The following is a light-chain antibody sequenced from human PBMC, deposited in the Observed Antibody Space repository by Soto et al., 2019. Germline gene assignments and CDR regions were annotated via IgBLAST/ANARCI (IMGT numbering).Light chain of an antibody. J-gene: IGLJ7*01. CDR2: END. CDR1: SSNIGVTS. V-gene: IGLV1-51*02. CDR3: GTWDSSLRTDV. Sequence: QSVLTQPPSVSAAPGQKVTISCSGSSSNIGVTSVSWYQQPPEAAPKLLIDENDKRTSGIPDLFSGSKSGTSATLGITGLQTGDEADYCCGTWDSSLRTDVFGTGTQLTVL.